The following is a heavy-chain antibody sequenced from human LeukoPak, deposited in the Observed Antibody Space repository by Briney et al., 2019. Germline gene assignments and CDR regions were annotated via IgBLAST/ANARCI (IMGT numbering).Heavy chain of an antibody. V-gene: IGHV4-4*07. D-gene: IGHD6-13*01. Sequence: SETLSLTCTVSGGSISSYYWGWIRQPAGKGLEWIGRIYTSGSTNYNPSLKSRVTMSVDTSKNQFSLKLSSVTAADTAVYYCARHRAAAADFDYWGQGTLVTVSS. CDR1: GGSISSYY. CDR3: ARHRAAAADFDY. J-gene: IGHJ4*02. CDR2: IYTSGST.